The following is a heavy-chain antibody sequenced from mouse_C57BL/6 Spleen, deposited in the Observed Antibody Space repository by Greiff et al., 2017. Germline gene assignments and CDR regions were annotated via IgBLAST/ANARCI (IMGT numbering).Heavy chain of an antibody. CDR3: ATGAAQATGFAY. CDR1: GYTFTSYW. V-gene: IGHV1-61*01. D-gene: IGHD3-2*02. Sequence: QVQLQQPGAELVRPGSSVKLSCKASGYTFTSYWMDWVQQRPGQGLEWIGNIYPSDSETPYNQKFKDKDTLAVDKASSTAYMQLRSLTSEDSAVYYCATGAAQATGFAYWGQGTLVTVSA. J-gene: IGHJ3*01. CDR2: IYPSDSET.